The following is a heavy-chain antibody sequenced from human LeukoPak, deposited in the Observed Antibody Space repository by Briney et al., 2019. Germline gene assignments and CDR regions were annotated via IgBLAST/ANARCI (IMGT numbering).Heavy chain of an antibody. CDR1: GGSFGGYY. CDR3: ARQISPALEYYYDSSGYRFDY. CDR2: INHSGST. Sequence: PSETLSLTCAVYGGSFGGYYWSWIRQPPGKGLEWIGEINHSGSTNYNPSLKSRVTISVDTSKNQFSLKLSSVTAADTAVCYCARQISPALEYYYDSSGYRFDYWGQGTLVTVSS. V-gene: IGHV4-34*01. J-gene: IGHJ4*02. D-gene: IGHD3-22*01.